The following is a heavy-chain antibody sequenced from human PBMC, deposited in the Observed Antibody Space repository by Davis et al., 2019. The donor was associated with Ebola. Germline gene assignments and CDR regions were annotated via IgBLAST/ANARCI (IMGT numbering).Heavy chain of an antibody. V-gene: IGHV1-18*01. J-gene: IGHJ4*02. CDR1: GYTFTSYG. CDR3: ARDALLGFYFDY. CDR2: ISAYNGNT. Sequence: ASVKVSCKASGYTFTSYGISWVRQAPGQGLEWMGWISAYNGNTNYAQKLQGRVTMTTETSTSTAYMELRNLRSDDTAVYYCARDALLGFYFDYWGQGTLVTVSS.